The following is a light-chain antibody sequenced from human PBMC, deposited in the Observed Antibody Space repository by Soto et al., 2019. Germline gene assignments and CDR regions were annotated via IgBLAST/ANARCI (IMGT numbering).Light chain of an antibody. CDR1: NSNIGDNS. J-gene: IGLJ3*02. CDR2: SDN. CDR3: AAWDDSLNGLL. Sequence: QSVLTQPPSASGTPGQRVPISCSGSNSNIGDNSVNWYQQLPGTAPKLLIYSDNRRPSGVPDRFSGSKSGTSASLAISGLQSEDEAEYYCAAWDDSLNGLLFGGGTKVTVL. V-gene: IGLV1-44*01.